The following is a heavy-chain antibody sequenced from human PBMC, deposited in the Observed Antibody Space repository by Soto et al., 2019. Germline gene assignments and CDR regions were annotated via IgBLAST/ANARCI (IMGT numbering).Heavy chain of an antibody. D-gene: IGHD2-21*02. Sequence: GGSLRLSCAATGFTFSVYAMTWVRQDPGKGLEWVSAVTANGGSTYSADSVKGRFTISRDNSKNTLFLQMNSLRAEDTAVYYCASLGVGDWANYYYYYGMDIWGQGTTVTVSS. V-gene: IGHV3-23*01. CDR3: ASLGVGDWANYYYYYGMDI. CDR2: VTANGGST. CDR1: GFTFSVYA. J-gene: IGHJ6*02.